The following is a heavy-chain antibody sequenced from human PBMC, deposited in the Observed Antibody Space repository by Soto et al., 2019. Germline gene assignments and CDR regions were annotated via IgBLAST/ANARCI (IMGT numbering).Heavy chain of an antibody. D-gene: IGHD2-8*02. CDR1: GFTCGSYC. Sequence: GGLLRLCCGASGFTCGSYCMNWVRQAPGKGLEWVADINPDGSEKYYADSVKGRFTISRDNAKNSLYLQMNSLRAEDTAVYYCLGLAYWGQGTLVTVSS. CDR3: LGLAY. CDR2: INPDGSEK. J-gene: IGHJ4*02. V-gene: IGHV3-7*01.